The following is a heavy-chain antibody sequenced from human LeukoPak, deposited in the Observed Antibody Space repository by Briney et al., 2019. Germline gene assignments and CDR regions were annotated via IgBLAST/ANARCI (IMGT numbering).Heavy chain of an antibody. Sequence: GGSLRLSCAASGFTFSSYAMSWVRQAPGKGLEWVSAISGSGSNTYYADSVKGRFTISRDNSQSTLHLQIDSLRAEDTAVYYCAKLVAHWGQGTLVTVSS. CDR2: ISGSGSNT. D-gene: IGHD5-12*01. J-gene: IGHJ4*02. CDR3: AKLVAH. V-gene: IGHV3-23*01. CDR1: GFTFSSYA.